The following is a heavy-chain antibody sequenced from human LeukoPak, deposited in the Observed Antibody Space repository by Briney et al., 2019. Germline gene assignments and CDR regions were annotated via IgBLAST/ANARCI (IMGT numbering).Heavy chain of an antibody. J-gene: IGHJ6*02. V-gene: IGHV4-34*01. CDR1: GGSFSGYY. Sequence: PSETLSLTCAVYGGSFSGYYWSWIRQPPGKGLEWIGEINHSGSTNYNPSLKSRVTISVDTSKNQFSLKLSPVTAADTAVYYCARGLPAAIRPYGMDVWGQGTTVTVSS. CDR2: INHSGST. CDR3: ARGLPAAIRPYGMDV. D-gene: IGHD2-2*02.